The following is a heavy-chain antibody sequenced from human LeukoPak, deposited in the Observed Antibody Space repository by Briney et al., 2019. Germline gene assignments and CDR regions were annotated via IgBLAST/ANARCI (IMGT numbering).Heavy chain of an antibody. CDR3: ARDMVRGYLDY. Sequence: PGGSLRLSCAASGFTFDDYAMPWVRQAPGKGLEWVSGISWNSGSIGYADSVKGRFTISRDNAKNSLYLQMNSLRAEDTAVYYCARDMVRGYLDYWGQGTLVTVSS. CDR1: GFTFDDYA. V-gene: IGHV3-9*01. CDR2: ISWNSGSI. J-gene: IGHJ4*02. D-gene: IGHD3-10*01.